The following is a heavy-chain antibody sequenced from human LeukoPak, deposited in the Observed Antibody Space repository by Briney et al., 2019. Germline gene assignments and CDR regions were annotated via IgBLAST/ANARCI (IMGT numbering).Heavy chain of an antibody. D-gene: IGHD1-26*01. V-gene: IGHV3-74*01. CDR3: ARGGYSGSYYRFD. CDR1: GFIFTNYW. J-gene: IGHJ4*02. CDR2: IDKEGSAA. Sequence: GGSLRLSCVSSGFIFTNYWMHWVRQVPGKGPVWVGRIDKEGSAAFYAESVKGRFTISRDNVTSTVYLQMNSLTAEDTAVYHCARGGYSGSYYRFDWGQGTLVTVSS.